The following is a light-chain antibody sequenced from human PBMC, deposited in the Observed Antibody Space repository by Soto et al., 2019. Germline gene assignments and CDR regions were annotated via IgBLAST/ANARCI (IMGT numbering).Light chain of an antibody. CDR2: GVS. CDR3: QSYNDWPFA. CDR1: ESLSYF. J-gene: IGKJ2*01. V-gene: IGKV3-15*01. Sequence: EIVLTQSPATLSVSPGERVTLSCRASESLSYFLAWYQHKPGQSPRLLIYGVSTRVAGVPSRFSGGRSATDFTLTISSLQSEDFAVYYCQSYNDWPFAFGQGTKLEI.